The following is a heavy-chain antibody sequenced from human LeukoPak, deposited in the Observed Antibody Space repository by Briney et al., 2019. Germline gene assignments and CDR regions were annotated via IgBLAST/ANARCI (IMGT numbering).Heavy chain of an antibody. CDR3: ARGKPSYGSGTYYRPLEPNYMDV. J-gene: IGHJ6*03. Sequence: PSETLSLTCTVSGYSISSGYYWGWIRQPPGKGLEWIGSIYHIGSTCDNPSLKSRLTISVDTSKNQFSLKLSSVTAADTAVYYCARGKPSYGSGTYYRPLEPNYMDVWGKGTTVTVSS. D-gene: IGHD3-10*01. V-gene: IGHV4-38-2*02. CDR2: IYHIGST. CDR1: GYSISSGYY.